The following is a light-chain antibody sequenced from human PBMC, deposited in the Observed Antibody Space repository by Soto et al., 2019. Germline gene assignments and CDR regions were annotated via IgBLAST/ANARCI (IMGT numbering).Light chain of an antibody. J-gene: IGLJ2*01. CDR1: SSDVGNYNL. Sequence: QSALTQPASVSGSPGQSITISCTGTSSDVGNYNLVSWYQQHPGKALKLMIYEGSKRPSGVSNRFSGSKSGNTASLTISGLQAEAEADYYCCSYAGSSTFVVFGGGTKLTVL. V-gene: IGLV2-23*03. CDR2: EGS. CDR3: CSYAGSSTFVV.